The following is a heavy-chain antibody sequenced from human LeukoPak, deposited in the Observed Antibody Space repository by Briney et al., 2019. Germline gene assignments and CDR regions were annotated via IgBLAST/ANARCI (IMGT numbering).Heavy chain of an antibody. CDR2: IRYDGSNK. CDR1: GFTFSRYG. J-gene: IGHJ4*02. Sequence: GRFLRLSCAASGFTFSRYGMHWVRQAPGRGLEWVAFIRYDGSNKYYADSVKGRFTISRDNSKNTLYLQMNSLRVEDTSVYYCAEDQKLQPFHYWGQGTLVTVSS. CDR3: AEDQKLQPFHY. V-gene: IGHV3-30*02. D-gene: IGHD2-15*01.